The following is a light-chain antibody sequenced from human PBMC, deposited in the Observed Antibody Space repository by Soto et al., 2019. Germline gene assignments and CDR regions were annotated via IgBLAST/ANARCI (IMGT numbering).Light chain of an antibody. CDR2: GAS. J-gene: IGKJ1*01. CDR3: QQYGSSPGT. V-gene: IGKV3-20*01. CDR1: QNILYKSKNKNY. Sequence: DIVLTQSPDSLGMSLGERATINCKSSQNILYKSKNKNYLAWYQQKPGQAPRLLIYGASSRATGIPDRFSGSGSGTDFTLTISRLEPEDFAVYYCQQYGSSPGTFGQGTKVDIK.